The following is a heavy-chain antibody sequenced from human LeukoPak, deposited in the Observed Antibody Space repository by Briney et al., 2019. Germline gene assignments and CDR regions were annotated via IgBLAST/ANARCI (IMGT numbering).Heavy chain of an antibody. D-gene: IGHD5-24*01. J-gene: IGHJ4*02. CDR1: GYTFTTYG. CDR3: ARALVDGYKELGY. Sequence: ASVKVSCKASGYTFTTYGINWVRQAPGQGLEWMGWISAYNGNTNYAQKFQGRVTMTTDTSTSTAYMELRSLRSDDTAMYYCARALVDGYKELGYWGQGTLVTVSS. CDR2: ISAYNGNT. V-gene: IGHV1-18*01.